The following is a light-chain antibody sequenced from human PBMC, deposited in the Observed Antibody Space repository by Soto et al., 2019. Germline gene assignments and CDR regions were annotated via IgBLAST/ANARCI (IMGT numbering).Light chain of an antibody. V-gene: IGKV3-15*01. CDR1: QSVSNN. CDR3: HQYNDGPAGP. CDR2: GAS. Sequence: EIVMTQSPATLSVSPGERATLSCRASQSVSNNLAWYQQKPGQAPSLLIFGASTRSTGIPVRFSGSGYGRHFTLTISSLQSEDFAVYYSHQYNDGPAGPFGQGTKVGIK. J-gene: IGKJ1*01.